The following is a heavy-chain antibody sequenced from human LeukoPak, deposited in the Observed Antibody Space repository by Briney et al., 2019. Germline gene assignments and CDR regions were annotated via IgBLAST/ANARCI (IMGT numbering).Heavy chain of an antibody. CDR3: ARALGWLSYLAFDI. D-gene: IGHD3-3*01. J-gene: IGHJ3*02. V-gene: IGHV3-7*01. CDR1: GFTFSIYS. CDR2: IKQDGSEK. Sequence: PGGSLRLSCAASGFTFSIYSMNWVRQAPGKGLEWVANIKQDGSEKYYVDSVKGRFTISRDNAKNSLYLQMNSLRAEDTAVYYCARALGWLSYLAFDIWGQGTMVTVSS.